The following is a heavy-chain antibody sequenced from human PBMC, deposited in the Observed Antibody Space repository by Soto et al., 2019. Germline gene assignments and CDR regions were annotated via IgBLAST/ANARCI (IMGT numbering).Heavy chain of an antibody. V-gene: IGHV3-23*01. Sequence: GGSLRLSCAASGFTFSSYAMSWVRQAPGKGLEWVSAISGSGGSTYYADSVKGRFTISRDNSKNTLYLQMDSLRAEDTAVYYCAKDLLPYFKDIVLMVYAIPNFDYWGQGTLVTVSS. CDR1: GFTFSSYA. CDR2: ISGSGGST. D-gene: IGHD2-8*01. CDR3: AKDLLPYFKDIVLMVYAIPNFDY. J-gene: IGHJ4*02.